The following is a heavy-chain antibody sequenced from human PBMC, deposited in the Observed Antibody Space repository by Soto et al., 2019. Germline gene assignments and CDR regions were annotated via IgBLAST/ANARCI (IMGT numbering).Heavy chain of an antibody. CDR3: ARDGEGVAAAGTRWFDP. D-gene: IGHD6-13*01. J-gene: IGHJ5*02. CDR2: INPSGGST. V-gene: IGHV1-46*01. CDR1: GYTFTSYY. Sequence: QVQLVQSGAEVKKPGASVKVSCKASGYTFTSYYMHWVRQAPGQGLEWMGIINPSGGSTSYAQKFKGRVTMTRXKSXSXVYMELSSLRSEDTAVYYCARDGEGVAAAGTRWFDPWGQGTLVTVSS.